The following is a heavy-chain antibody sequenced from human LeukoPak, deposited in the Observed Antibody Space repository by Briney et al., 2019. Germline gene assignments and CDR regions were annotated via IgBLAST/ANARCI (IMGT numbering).Heavy chain of an antibody. CDR3: ARDHRAERWLQVYYYYYYMDV. V-gene: IGHV3-21*01. J-gene: IGHJ6*03. CDR2: ISSSSSYI. CDR1: GFTVSDYS. Sequence: GGSLRLPCAVSGFTVSDYSMNWVRQAPGKGLEWVSSISSSSSYIYYADSVKGRFTISRDNAKNSLYLQMNSLRAEDTAVYYCARDHRAERWLQVYYYYYYMDVWGKGTTVTISS. D-gene: IGHD5-24*01.